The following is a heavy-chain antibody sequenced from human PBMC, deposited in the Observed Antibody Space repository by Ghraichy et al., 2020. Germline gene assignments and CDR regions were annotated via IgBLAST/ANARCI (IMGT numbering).Heavy chain of an antibody. CDR1: GYTFTGYY. CDR2: INPNSGGT. Sequence: ASVKVSCKASGYTFTGYYMHWVRQAPGQGLEWMGWINPNSGGTNYAQKFQGWVTMTRDTSISTAYMELSRLRSDDTAVYYCARDRSPIAARTQGGYFQHWGQGTLVTVSS. D-gene: IGHD6-6*01. J-gene: IGHJ1*01. V-gene: IGHV1-2*04. CDR3: ARDRSPIAARTQGGYFQH.